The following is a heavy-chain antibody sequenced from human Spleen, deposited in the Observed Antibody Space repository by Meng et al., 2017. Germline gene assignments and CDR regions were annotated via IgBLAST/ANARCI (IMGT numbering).Heavy chain of an antibody. D-gene: IGHD4-17*01. V-gene: IGHV3-7*01. J-gene: IGHJ4*02. CDR2: IKQDGSEK. Sequence: GGSLRLSCAASGFTFSSYWMSWVRQAPGKGLEWVANIKQDGSEKYYVDSVKGRFTISRDNAKNSLYLQMNSLRAEDTAVYYCARVPTVTIPPLYYFDYWGQGTLVTVSS. CDR1: GFTFSSYW. CDR3: ARVPTVTIPPLYYFDY.